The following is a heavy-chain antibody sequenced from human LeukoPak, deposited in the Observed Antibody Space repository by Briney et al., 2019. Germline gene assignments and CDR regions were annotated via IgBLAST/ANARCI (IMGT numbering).Heavy chain of an antibody. CDR3: ARDWYCSSSICYTDRNWFAT. Sequence: GGSLRLSCAASAFTFTNAWMSWVRQAPGKGLEWVSYISTTSSYTDYADSVRGRFTISRDNAKNLLYLQMNSLRPEDTAVYYCARDWYCSSSICYTDRNWFATWGQGTLVTVSS. CDR1: AFTFTNAW. V-gene: IGHV3-11*05. CDR2: ISTTSSYT. D-gene: IGHD2-2*02. J-gene: IGHJ5*02.